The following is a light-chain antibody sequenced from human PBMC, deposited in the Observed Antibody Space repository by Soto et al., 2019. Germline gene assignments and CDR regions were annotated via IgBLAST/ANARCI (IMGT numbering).Light chain of an antibody. CDR1: SGHSTYA. J-gene: IGLJ3*02. CDR2: MNSDGSH. Sequence: QLVLTQSPSASASLGASVNLTCTLSSGHSTYAIAWHQQQPEKGPRYLMKMNSDGSHSKGDGIPDRFSGSRSGAERSLTISSLQSEDEADYYCQTWGTGIRVFGGGTKLTVL. V-gene: IGLV4-69*02. CDR3: QTWGTGIRV.